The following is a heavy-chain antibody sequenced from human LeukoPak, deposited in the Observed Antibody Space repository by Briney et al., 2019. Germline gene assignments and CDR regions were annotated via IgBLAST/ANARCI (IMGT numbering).Heavy chain of an antibody. CDR2: IYYTGST. CDR3: ANHCSGGTCYRHYFDH. V-gene: IGHV4-31*03. Sequence: PSETLSLTCTVSGASISSGGYYWSWLRQHPAKGLEWIGYIYYTGSTYYNPSLKSRVTMSVDTSKNQFSLTLSSVTAADTGVYYCANHCSGGTCYRHYFDHWGQGTLVTVSA. J-gene: IGHJ4*02. D-gene: IGHD2-15*01. CDR1: GASISSGGYY.